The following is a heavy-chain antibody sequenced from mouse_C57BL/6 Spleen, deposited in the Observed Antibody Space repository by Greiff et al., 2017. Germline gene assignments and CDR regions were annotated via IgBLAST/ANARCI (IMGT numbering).Heavy chain of an antibody. CDR3: ARSDGYYGRGFDY. CDR1: GYAFSSSW. J-gene: IGHJ2*01. D-gene: IGHD2-3*01. Sequence: VQLVESGPELVKPGASVKISCKASGYAFSSSWMNWVKQRPGKGLEWIGRIYPGDGDTNYNGKFKGKATLTADKSSSTAYMQLSSLTSEDSAVYFCARSDGYYGRGFDYWGQGTTLTVSS. CDR2: IYPGDGDT. V-gene: IGHV1-82*01.